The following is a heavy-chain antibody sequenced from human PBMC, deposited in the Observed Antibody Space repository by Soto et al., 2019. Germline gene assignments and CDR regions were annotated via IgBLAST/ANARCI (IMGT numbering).Heavy chain of an antibody. CDR2: IIPIFGTA. J-gene: IGHJ6*02. D-gene: IGHD5-12*01. CDR3: AREMATIRGYYYYGMDV. V-gene: IGHV1-69*01. CDR1: GGTFSSYA. Sequence: QVQLVQSGAEVKKPGSSVKVSCKASGGTFSSYAISWVRQAPGQGLEWMGGIIPIFGTANYAQKYQGRVTITADESTSTAYMELSSLRSEDTAVYYCAREMATIRGYYYYGMDVWGQGTTVTVSS.